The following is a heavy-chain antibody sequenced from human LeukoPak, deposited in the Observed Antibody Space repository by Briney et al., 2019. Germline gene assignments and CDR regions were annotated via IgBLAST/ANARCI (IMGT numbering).Heavy chain of an antibody. J-gene: IGHJ4*02. V-gene: IGHV3-30*04. D-gene: IGHD6-13*01. CDR3: ARQSLAASGLDS. Sequence: PGRSLRLPCAVSGFTLSAHDMHWVRQPPGKGLDWVAVVNGDGSYTSYAASVKGRFTISRDNSKNTVVLQMNSLSVDDTAIYYCARQSLAASGLDSWGQGMLVTVSS. CDR2: VNGDGSYT. CDR1: GFTLSAHD.